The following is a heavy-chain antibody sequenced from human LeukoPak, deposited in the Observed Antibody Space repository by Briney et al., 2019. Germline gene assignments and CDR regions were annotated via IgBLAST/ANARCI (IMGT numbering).Heavy chain of an antibody. CDR1: GFTFSSYA. J-gene: IGHJ4*02. V-gene: IGHV3-23*01. Sequence: GGPLRLSCAASGFTFSSYAMSWVRQAPGKGLEWVSAISGSGGSTYYADSVKGRFTISRDNSKNTLYLQMNSLRAEDTAVYYCAKDVKVGIRYFDWLLYPEYWGQGTLVTVSS. D-gene: IGHD3-9*01. CDR3: AKDVKVGIRYFDWLLYPEY. CDR2: ISGSGGST.